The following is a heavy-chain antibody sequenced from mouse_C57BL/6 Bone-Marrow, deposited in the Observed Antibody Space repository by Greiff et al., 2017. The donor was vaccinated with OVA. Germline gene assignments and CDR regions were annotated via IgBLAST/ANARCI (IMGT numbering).Heavy chain of an antibody. D-gene: IGHD1-1*01. V-gene: IGHV1-80*01. CDR2: IYPGDGDN. Sequence: VQLQQSGAELVKPGASVKISCKASGYAFSSYWMNWVTQRPGKGLEWIGQIYPGDGDNNYHGKFKGKATLTADKSSSTAYMQLSSLTSEDSAVYFCARCPYYGSSYDFDVWGTGTTVTVSS. CDR3: ARCPYYGSSYDFDV. CDR1: GYAFSSYW. J-gene: IGHJ1*03.